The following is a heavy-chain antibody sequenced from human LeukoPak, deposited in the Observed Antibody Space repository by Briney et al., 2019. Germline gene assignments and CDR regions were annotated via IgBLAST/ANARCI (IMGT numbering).Heavy chain of an antibody. CDR1: GYTFTSYG. CDR2: ISAYNGNT. D-gene: IGHD3-22*01. Sequence: GASVKVSCKASGYTFTSYGISWVRQAPGQGLEWMGWISAYNGNTNYAQKLQGRVTMTTDTSTSTAYMELSSLRSEDTAVYYCARSNTQYYYDSSGYYGSDYWGQGTLVTVSS. CDR3: ARSNTQYYYDSSGYYGSDY. V-gene: IGHV1-18*01. J-gene: IGHJ4*02.